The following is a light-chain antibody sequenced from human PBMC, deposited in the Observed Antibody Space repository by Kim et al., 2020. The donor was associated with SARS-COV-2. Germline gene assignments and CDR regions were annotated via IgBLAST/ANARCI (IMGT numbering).Light chain of an antibody. V-gene: IGLV3-1*01. CDR2: KES. CDR1: KLWDEY. Sequence: PRQTATPTCAGHKLWDEYAFWYHHRPGQSPALVIYKESTRPSGIPEPFSGSNARNTATLTISGTQALDEAEYYCHAWDSTTASYVFGTGTKVTVL. J-gene: IGLJ1*01. CDR3: HAWDSTTASYV.